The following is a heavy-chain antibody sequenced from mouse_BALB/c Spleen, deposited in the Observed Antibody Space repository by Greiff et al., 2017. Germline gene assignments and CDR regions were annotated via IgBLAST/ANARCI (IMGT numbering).Heavy chain of an antibody. CDR1: GYTFTNYW. V-gene: IGHV1-63*02. CDR3: ARGSSYWYFDV. J-gene: IGHJ1*01. CDR2: IYPGSGST. D-gene: IGHD1-1*01. Sequence: QVQLQQSGAELVRPGTSVKISCKASGYTFTNYWLGWVKQRPGHGLEWIGDIYPGSGSTNYNEKFKGKATFTADTSSNTAYMQLSSLTSEDSAVYYCARGSSYWYFDVWGAGTTVTVSS.